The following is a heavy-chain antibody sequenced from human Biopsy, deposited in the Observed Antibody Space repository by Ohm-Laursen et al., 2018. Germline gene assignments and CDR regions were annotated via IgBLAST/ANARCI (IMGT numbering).Heavy chain of an antibody. CDR1: GDSISSYY. J-gene: IGHJ4*02. D-gene: IGHD1-26*01. CDR2: IYYSGST. V-gene: IGHV4-59*01. CDR3: ARVGAGAPSIDYFDY. Sequence: GTLSLTCTVSGDSISSYYWSWIRQPPEKGLEWIGYIYYSGSTNYNPSLRSRVTISVDRSKNQFSLELSSVTAADTAVYYCARVGAGAPSIDYFDYWGQGALVTVSS.